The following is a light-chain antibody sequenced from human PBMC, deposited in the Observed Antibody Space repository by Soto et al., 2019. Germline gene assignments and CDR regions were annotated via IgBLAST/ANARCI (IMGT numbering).Light chain of an antibody. Sequence: EIVLTQSPATLSLSPGERATLSCRASQTVSTSVAWYQQKPGHAPRLLMYDSSNRATGIPDRFSASGAGTDFTLTINSLEPEDFGVYYCQQRHMWPITFGQGTRLEIK. V-gene: IGKV3-11*01. CDR1: QTVSTS. J-gene: IGKJ5*01. CDR2: DSS. CDR3: QQRHMWPIT.